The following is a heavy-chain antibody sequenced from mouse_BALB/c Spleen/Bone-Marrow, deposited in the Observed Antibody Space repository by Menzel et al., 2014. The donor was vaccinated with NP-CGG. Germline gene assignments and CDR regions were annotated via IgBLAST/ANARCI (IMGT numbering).Heavy chain of an antibody. CDR3: ARKYGDY. J-gene: IGHJ2*01. CDR1: GYVFSSYW. D-gene: IGHD2-10*02. Sequence: VQLQESGAELVRPGSSVKISCKASGYVFSSYWMNWVKQRPGQGLEWIGQIYPGDGDTNYNGKFKGKATLTADKSSSTAHMQLSSLTSEDSAVYFCARKYGDYWGQGTTLTVSS. V-gene: IGHV1-80*01. CDR2: IYPGDGDT.